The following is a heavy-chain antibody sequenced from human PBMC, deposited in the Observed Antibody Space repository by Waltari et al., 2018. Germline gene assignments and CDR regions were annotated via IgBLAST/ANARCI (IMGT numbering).Heavy chain of an antibody. J-gene: IGHJ5*02. Sequence: QVQLQESGPGLVKPSETLSLTCAVSGYSISSGYYWGWIRQPPGKGLEWIGSIYHSGGTYYTPSLKSRVTISVDTSKNQFSLKLSSVTAADTAVYYCARDADYGDYVWFDPWGQGTLVTVSS. CDR1: GYSISSGYY. CDR2: IYHSGGT. D-gene: IGHD4-17*01. CDR3: ARDADYGDYVWFDP. V-gene: IGHV4-38-2*02.